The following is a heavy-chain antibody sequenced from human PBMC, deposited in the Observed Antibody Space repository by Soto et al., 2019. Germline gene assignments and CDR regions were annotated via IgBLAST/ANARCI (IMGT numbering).Heavy chain of an antibody. D-gene: IGHD3-3*01. CDR3: AKDRYNFRSGHYGFDF. V-gene: IGHV3-23*01. CDR1: GFTFSSYA. CDR2: ISGSGGST. J-gene: IGHJ4*02. Sequence: PGGSLRLSCAASGFTFSSYAMSWVRQAPGKGLEWVSAISGSGGSTYYADSVKGRFTISRDNSKNTLYLQMNSLRAEDTAVYYCAKDRYNFRSGHYGFDFRGQGTLVTVSS.